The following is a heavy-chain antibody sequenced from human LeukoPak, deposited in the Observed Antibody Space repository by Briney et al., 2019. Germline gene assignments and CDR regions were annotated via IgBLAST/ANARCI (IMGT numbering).Heavy chain of an antibody. CDR3: ATASSGLFY. Sequence: PGESLRLSCAASGLTFSNAWMSWVRQAPGEGLEWVGRIKRKTDGETTEYVAPVKGRFTISRDDSKNTLYLQMNSLKTEDTGVYCCATASSGLFYWGQGTLVTVSS. CDR1: GLTFSNAW. V-gene: IGHV3-15*01. CDR2: IKRKTDGETT. J-gene: IGHJ4*02. D-gene: IGHD3-16*01.